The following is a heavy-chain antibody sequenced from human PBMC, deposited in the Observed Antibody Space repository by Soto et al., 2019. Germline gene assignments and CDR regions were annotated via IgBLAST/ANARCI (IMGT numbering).Heavy chain of an antibody. Sequence: QPGGSLRLSCVASGFTFDDYAMNWVRQGPGKGLEWVSGISWNSGSIAYAESVKGRFTISRDNAKNSLYLQMTSLRVEDTAFYYCAKDIGVGGADIFDFRGRGTLVTVSS. CDR2: ISWNSGSI. D-gene: IGHD1-26*01. CDR1: GFTFDDYA. CDR3: AKDIGVGGADIFDF. V-gene: IGHV3-9*01. J-gene: IGHJ4*02.